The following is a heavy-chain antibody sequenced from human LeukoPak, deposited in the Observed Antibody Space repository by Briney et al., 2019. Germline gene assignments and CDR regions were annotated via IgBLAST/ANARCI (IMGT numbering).Heavy chain of an antibody. CDR2: ISYSGST. Sequence: KSSETLSLTCTVSGGSISSYYWSWIRQPPGKGLEWIGYISYSGSTNYNPSLKSRATISVDTSKNQFSLKLSSVTAADTAVYYCARVSSGSTADFDYWGQGTLVTVSS. V-gene: IGHV4-59*01. J-gene: IGHJ4*02. CDR1: GGSISSYY. D-gene: IGHD6-19*01. CDR3: ARVSSGSTADFDY.